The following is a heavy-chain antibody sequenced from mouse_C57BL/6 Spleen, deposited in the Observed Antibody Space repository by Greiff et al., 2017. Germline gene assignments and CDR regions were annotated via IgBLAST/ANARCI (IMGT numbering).Heavy chain of an antibody. CDR1: GFTFSSYG. CDR3: ARSLDYSYAMDY. D-gene: IGHD6-2*01. CDR2: ISSGGSYT. Sequence: EVQLVESGGDLVKPGGSLKLSCAASGFTFSSYGMSWVRQTPDKRLEWVATISSGGSYTYYPDSVKGRFTISRDNAKNTLYLQMSSLKSEDTAMYYCARSLDYSYAMDYWGQGTSVTVSS. J-gene: IGHJ4*01. V-gene: IGHV5-6*01.